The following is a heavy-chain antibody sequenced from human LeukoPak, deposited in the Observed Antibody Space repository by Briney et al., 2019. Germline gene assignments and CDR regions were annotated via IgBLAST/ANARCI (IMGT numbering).Heavy chain of an antibody. CDR1: GFTFSSYW. CDR2: INSDGSST. CDR3: ARERYSSGWYYGY. D-gene: IGHD6-19*01. V-gene: IGHV3-74*01. Sequence: GGSLRLSCAASGFTFSSYWMHWVRQAPGKGLVWVSRINSDGSSTSYADSVKGRFTISRDNAKNTLHLQMNSLRAEDTAVYYCARERYSSGWYYGYWGQGTLVTVSS. J-gene: IGHJ4*02.